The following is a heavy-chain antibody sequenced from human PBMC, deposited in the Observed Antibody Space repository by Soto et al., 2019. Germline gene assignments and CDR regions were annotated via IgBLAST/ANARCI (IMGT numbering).Heavy chain of an antibody. Sequence: SETLSLTYTVSGGSISSSSYYWGWIRQPPGKGLEWIGSIYYSGSTYYNPSLKSRVTISVDTSKNQFSLKLSSVTAADTAVYYCHGYSHYYYYGMDVWGQGTTVTVSS. J-gene: IGHJ6*02. V-gene: IGHV4-39*01. CDR1: GGSISSSSYY. CDR3: HGYSHYYYYGMDV. CDR2: IYYSGST. D-gene: IGHD6-25*01.